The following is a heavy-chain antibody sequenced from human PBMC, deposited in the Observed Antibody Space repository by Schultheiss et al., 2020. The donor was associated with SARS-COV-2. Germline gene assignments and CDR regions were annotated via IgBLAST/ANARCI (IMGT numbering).Heavy chain of an antibody. D-gene: IGHD6-13*01. CDR2: IWYDGSNK. Sequence: GSLRLSCAASGFTFSNYGMHWVRQAPGKGLEWVAVIWYDGSNKYYADSVKGRFTISRDNSKNTLYLQMNSLRAEDTAVYFCARGAVAAAGAMDVWGQGTTVTVSS. CDR1: GFTFSNYG. V-gene: IGHV3-33*01. CDR3: ARGAVAAAGAMDV. J-gene: IGHJ6*02.